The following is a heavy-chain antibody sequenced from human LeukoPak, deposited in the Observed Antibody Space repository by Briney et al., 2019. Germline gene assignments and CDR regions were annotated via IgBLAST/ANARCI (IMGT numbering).Heavy chain of an antibody. CDR1: GFTFGDHA. D-gene: IGHD6-19*01. CDR2: IRSKAYGGTT. V-gene: IGHV3-49*04. CDR3: TRDSSRFD. Sequence: LAGGSLRLSCTASGFTFGDHAMSWVRQAPGKGLEWVGFIRSKAYGGTTEYAASVKGRFTISRDDSKSSAYLQMNSLKTEDTAVYYCTRDSSRFDWGQGTLVTVSS. J-gene: IGHJ4*02.